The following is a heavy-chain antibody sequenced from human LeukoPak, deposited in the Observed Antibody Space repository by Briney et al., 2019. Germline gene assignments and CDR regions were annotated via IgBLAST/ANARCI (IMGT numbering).Heavy chain of an antibody. D-gene: IGHD6-19*01. CDR2: ISYDGSNK. CDR1: GFTFSSYA. V-gene: IGHV3-30-3*01. CDR3: AKAWSSGWYGNHFDY. Sequence: PGGSLRLSCAASGFTFSSYAMHWVRQAPGKGLEWVAVISYDGSNKYYADSVKGRFTISRDNSKNTLYLQMNSLRAEDTAVYYCAKAWSSGWYGNHFDYWGQGTLVTVSS. J-gene: IGHJ4*02.